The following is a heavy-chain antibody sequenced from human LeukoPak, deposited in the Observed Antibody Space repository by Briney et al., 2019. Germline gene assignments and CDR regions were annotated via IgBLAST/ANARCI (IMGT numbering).Heavy chain of an antibody. CDR3: ARGGTIFGVVITYYFDY. CDR2: IYTSGST. Sequence: SETLSLTCTVSGRSISSYYRSWIRQPAGKGLEWIGRIYTSGSTNYNHTLKSRVTMSVDTSKNQFSLKLSSVTAADTAVYYCARGGTIFGVVITYYFDYGGQATLITVSS. CDR1: GRSISSYY. J-gene: IGHJ4*02. V-gene: IGHV4-4*07. D-gene: IGHD3-3*01.